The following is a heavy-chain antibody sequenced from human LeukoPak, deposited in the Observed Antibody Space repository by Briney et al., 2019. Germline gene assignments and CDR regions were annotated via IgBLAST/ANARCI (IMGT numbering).Heavy chain of an antibody. Sequence: PGGSLRLSCAASGFTFSSYAMSWVRQAPGKGLEWVSAISGSGGSTYYVDSVKGRFTISRDNSKNTLYLQMNSLRAEDTAVYYCAKDPLVGATMGDYFDYWGQGTLVTVSS. CDR3: AKDPLVGATMGDYFDY. V-gene: IGHV3-23*01. CDR2: ISGSGGST. J-gene: IGHJ4*02. CDR1: GFTFSSYA. D-gene: IGHD1-26*01.